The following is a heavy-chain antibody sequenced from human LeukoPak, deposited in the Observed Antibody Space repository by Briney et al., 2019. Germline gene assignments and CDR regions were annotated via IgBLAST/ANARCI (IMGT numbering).Heavy chain of an antibody. CDR2: IKEDGSEK. J-gene: IGHJ4*02. Sequence: GGSLRLSCAASGFTLSTYWMSWVRQAPGKGLEWVANIKEDGSEKYYVDSVKGRFTIPRDNAKNSLYLQMNSLRVEDTAVYHCARARLAVSGNYFENWGQGTLVTVSS. CDR3: ARARLAVSGNYFEN. V-gene: IGHV3-7*04. D-gene: IGHD6-19*01. CDR1: GFTLSTYW.